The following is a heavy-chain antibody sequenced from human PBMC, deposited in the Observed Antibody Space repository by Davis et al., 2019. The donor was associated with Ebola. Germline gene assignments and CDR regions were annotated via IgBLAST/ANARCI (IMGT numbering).Heavy chain of an antibody. CDR1: GGSFSGYY. CDR3: ARSPINPIAARPRYFDY. J-gene: IGHJ4*02. CDR2: INHSGST. Sequence: SETLSLTCAVYGGSFSGYYWSWIRQPPGKGLEWIGEINHSGSTNYNPSLKSRVTISVDTSKNQFSLKLSSVTAADTAVYYCARSPINPIAARPRYFDYWGQGTLVTVSS. D-gene: IGHD6-6*01. V-gene: IGHV4-34*01.